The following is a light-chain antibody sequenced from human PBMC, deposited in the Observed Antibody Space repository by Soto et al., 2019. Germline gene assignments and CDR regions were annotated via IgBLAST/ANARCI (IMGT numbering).Light chain of an antibody. CDR2: AAS. Sequence: DIQMTQSPSSLSASVGDRVTITCRASQSISSYLNWYQQKPGKAPKLLIYAASSLQSRVPSRFSGSGSGKDFPLPISSLQPEDFATYNSQNSYSTHQYTFGQGTKLEIK. CDR1: QSISSY. CDR3: QNSYSTHQYT. V-gene: IGKV1-39*01. J-gene: IGKJ2*01.